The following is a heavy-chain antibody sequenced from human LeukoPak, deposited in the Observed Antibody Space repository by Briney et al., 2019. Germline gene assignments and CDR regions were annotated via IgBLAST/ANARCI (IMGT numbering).Heavy chain of an antibody. CDR2: ISYDGSNK. CDR1: GFTFSSYA. J-gene: IGHJ4*02. V-gene: IGHV3-30-3*01. D-gene: IGHD3-22*01. CDR3: ARRPGYDSSGYYYPRFDY. Sequence: QTGGSLRLSCAASGFTFSSYAMHWVRQAPGKGLEWVAVISYDGSNKYYADSVKGRFTISRDNAKNSLYLQMNSLRAEDTAVYYCARRPGYDSSGYYYPRFDYWGQGTLVTVSS.